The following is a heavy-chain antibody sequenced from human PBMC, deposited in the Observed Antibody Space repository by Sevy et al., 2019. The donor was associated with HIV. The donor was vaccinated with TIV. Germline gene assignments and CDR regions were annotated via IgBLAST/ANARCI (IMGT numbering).Heavy chain of an antibody. CDR3: ARAQADYGDFGGHFDH. Sequence: GGSLRLSCAASGFTVSSNYMSWVRQAPGKGLEWVSYITSSSSTIFYADSVKGRFTISRDNAKNSLYLQMSSLRDEDTAVYYCARAQADYGDFGGHFDHWGQGSLVTVSS. CDR1: GFTVSSNY. D-gene: IGHD4-17*01. CDR2: ITSSSSTI. V-gene: IGHV3-48*02. J-gene: IGHJ4*02.